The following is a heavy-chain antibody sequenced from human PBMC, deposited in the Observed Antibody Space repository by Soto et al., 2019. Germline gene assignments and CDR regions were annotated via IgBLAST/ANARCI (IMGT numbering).Heavy chain of an antibody. CDR3: ARVYYSNLNLPWY. V-gene: IGHV1-69*13. Sequence: GASVKVSCKASGGTFSSYAISWVRQAPGQGLEWMGGIIPIFGTANYAQKFQGRVTITADESTSTAYMELSSLRSEDTAVYYCARVYYSNLNLPWYWGQGTLVTVSS. D-gene: IGHD4-4*01. J-gene: IGHJ4*02. CDR1: GGTFSSYA. CDR2: IIPIFGTA.